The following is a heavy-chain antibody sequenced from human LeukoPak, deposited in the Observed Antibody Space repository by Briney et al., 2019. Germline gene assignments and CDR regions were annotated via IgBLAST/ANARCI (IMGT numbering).Heavy chain of an antibody. CDR3: ACLWGSTTSGTFDY. CDR1: GFTVSSNY. J-gene: IGHJ4*02. CDR2: IYSGGNT. V-gene: IGHV3-53*01. Sequence: GGSLRLSRAASGFTVSSNYMSWVRQAPNKRLEWLSVIYSGGNTYYADSVKGRFTISRDNSMNTLYLQMNNLRVEDTAVYYCACLWGSTTSGTFDYWGQGTLVTVSS. D-gene: IGHD1-26*01.